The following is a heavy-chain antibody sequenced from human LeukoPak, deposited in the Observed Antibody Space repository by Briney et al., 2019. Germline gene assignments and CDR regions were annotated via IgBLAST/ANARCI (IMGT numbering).Heavy chain of an antibody. J-gene: IGHJ3*02. CDR1: GYTFTDCY. D-gene: IGHD3-10*01. CDR3: ARVAHYYGSGSYSDDAFDI. V-gene: IGHV1-2*02. CDR2: INSNSGGT. Sequence: GASVKVSCKASGYTFTDCYMYWVRQAPGQGLEWMGWINSNSGGTNYAQKLQGRVTMTTDTSTSTAYMELRSLRSDDTAVYYCARVAHYYGSGSYSDDAFDIWGQGTMVTVSS.